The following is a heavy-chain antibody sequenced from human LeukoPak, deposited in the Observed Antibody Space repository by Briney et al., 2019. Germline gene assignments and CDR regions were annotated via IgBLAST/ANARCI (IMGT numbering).Heavy chain of an antibody. Sequence: GALSLSCAASGFTFSSYWMTWVRQAPGKGLQWVAGINPDGSEKYSVDSVKGRFTISRDNAKNSLYLQMNSLRAEDTALYYCARDRGYSSYDYWGQGTLVTVSS. D-gene: IGHD6-19*01. CDR2: INPDGSEK. CDR3: ARDRGYSSYDY. V-gene: IGHV3-7*01. J-gene: IGHJ4*02. CDR1: GFTFSSYW.